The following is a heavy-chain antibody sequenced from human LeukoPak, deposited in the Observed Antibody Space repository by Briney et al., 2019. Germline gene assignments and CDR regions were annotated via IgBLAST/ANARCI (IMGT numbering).Heavy chain of an antibody. CDR3: AKMPVSYSSGWSTFDY. J-gene: IGHJ4*02. CDR1: GFTFSSYG. V-gene: IGHV3-23*01. D-gene: IGHD6-19*01. Sequence: GGSLRLSCAASGFTFSSYGMHWVRQTPGKGLEWVSGISDSGGSTYYADSVKGRFTISRDNSKNTLYLQMNSLRAEDTAIYCCAKMPVSYSSGWSTFDYWGQGTLVTVSS. CDR2: ISDSGGST.